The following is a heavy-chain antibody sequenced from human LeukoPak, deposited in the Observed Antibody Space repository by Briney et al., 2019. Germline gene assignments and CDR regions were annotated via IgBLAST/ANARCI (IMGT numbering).Heavy chain of an antibody. CDR3: ARGSIGAAEGSHWFDP. J-gene: IGHJ5*02. Sequence: SETLSLTCAVSGGSISSGGYSWSWIRQPPDKGLEWIGYISHSGSTYYIPSLKSRVTISVDRSKNQFSLKLSSVTAADTAVYYCARGSIGAAEGSHWFDPWGQGTLVTVSS. D-gene: IGHD6-13*01. CDR1: GGSISSGGYS. CDR2: ISHSGST. V-gene: IGHV4-30-2*01.